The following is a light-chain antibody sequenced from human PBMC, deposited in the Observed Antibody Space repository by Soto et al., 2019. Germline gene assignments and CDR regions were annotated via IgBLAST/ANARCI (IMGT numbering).Light chain of an antibody. CDR2: DAS. Sequence: DIQMTQSPSTLSASVGDRVTITCRASQSINRWLVWYQQKPGKAPKVLIFDASILASGVPSRFSGSASGTEFTLTLSSLQLDDFATYYCQQYNNYLTWTFGQGTKVDIK. CDR3: QQYNNYLTWT. J-gene: IGKJ1*01. CDR1: QSINRW. V-gene: IGKV1-5*01.